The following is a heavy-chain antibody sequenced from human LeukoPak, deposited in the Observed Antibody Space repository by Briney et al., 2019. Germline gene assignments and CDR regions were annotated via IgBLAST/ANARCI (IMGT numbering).Heavy chain of an antibody. Sequence: SETLSLTCTVSGGSISSYYWSWIRQPPGKGLEWIGYIYYSGSTNYNPSLKSRVTISVDTSKNQFSPKLSSVTAADTAVYYCARHSGDPYYFDYWGQGTLVTVSS. CDR2: IYYSGST. J-gene: IGHJ4*02. V-gene: IGHV4-59*08. CDR1: GGSISSYY. D-gene: IGHD4-17*01. CDR3: ARHSGDPYYFDY.